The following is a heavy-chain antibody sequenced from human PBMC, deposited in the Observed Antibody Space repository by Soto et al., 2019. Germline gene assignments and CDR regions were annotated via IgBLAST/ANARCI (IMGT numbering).Heavy chain of an antibody. CDR1: GYTFTSYG. Sequence: ASVKVSCKASGYTFTSYGISWVRQAPGQGLEWMGWISAYNGNTNYAQKLQGRVTMTTDTSTSTACMELRSLRSDDTAVYYCARYLWFGELTGKRRRYYGMDVWGQGTTVTVSS. J-gene: IGHJ6*02. CDR2: ISAYNGNT. CDR3: ARYLWFGELTGKRRRYYGMDV. V-gene: IGHV1-18*01. D-gene: IGHD3-10*01.